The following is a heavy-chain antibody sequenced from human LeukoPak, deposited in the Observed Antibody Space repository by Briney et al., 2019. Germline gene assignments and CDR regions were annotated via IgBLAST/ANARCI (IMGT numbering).Heavy chain of an antibody. CDR2: IYYSGST. Sequence: TSETLSLTCTVSGGSISSSGNYWGWIRQPPGKGLEWLATIYYSGSTYYNPSLKSRVTTSVDTSENQFSLKLSSVTAADTAVYYCVRCGSYLTRADYWGQGTLVTVSS. CDR3: VRCGSYLTRADY. CDR1: GGSISSSGNY. J-gene: IGHJ4*02. D-gene: IGHD1-26*01. V-gene: IGHV4-39*01.